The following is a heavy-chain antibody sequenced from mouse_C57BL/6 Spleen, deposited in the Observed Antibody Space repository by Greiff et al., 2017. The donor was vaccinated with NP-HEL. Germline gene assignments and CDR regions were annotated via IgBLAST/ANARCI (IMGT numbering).Heavy chain of an antibody. CDR1: GYAFSSSW. CDR3: ARTAATVVASYYFDY. V-gene: IGHV1-82*01. D-gene: IGHD1-1*01. CDR2: IYPGDGDT. Sequence: QVQLQQSGPELVKPGASVKISCKASGYAFSSSWMNWVKQRPGKGLEWIGRIYPGDGDTNYNGNFKGKATLTAGKSSSTAYMQLSSLTSEDSAVYFCARTAATVVASYYFDYWGQGTTLTVSS. J-gene: IGHJ2*01.